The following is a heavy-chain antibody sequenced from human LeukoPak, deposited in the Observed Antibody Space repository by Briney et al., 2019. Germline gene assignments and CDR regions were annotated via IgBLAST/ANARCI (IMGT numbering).Heavy chain of an antibody. Sequence: GGSLSLSCAASGFSSSTYWMSSVRQAPGKGLEWVGDIEQDGSEKYYVDSVKDRFTISRDNSKNSLYLQMNSLRVEDTAVYYCARAWSYSTGWYNYWGQGTLVTVSS. J-gene: IGHJ4*02. D-gene: IGHD6-19*01. V-gene: IGHV3-7*04. CDR3: ARAWSYSTGWYNY. CDR2: IEQDGSEK. CDR1: GFSSSTYW.